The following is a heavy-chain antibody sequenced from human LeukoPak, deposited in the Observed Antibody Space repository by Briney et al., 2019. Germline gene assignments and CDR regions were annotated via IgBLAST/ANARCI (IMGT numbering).Heavy chain of an antibody. CDR3: ARVVVPAAIDWFDP. CDR1: GFTFSSYW. J-gene: IGHJ5*02. CDR2: INSDGSST. D-gene: IGHD2-2*01. Sequence: PGGSLRLSYAASGFTFSSYWMHWVRQAPGKGLVWVSRINSDGSSTSYADSVKGRFTISRDNAKNTLYLQMNSLRAEDTAVYYCARVVVPAAIDWFDPWGQGTLVTVSS. V-gene: IGHV3-74*01.